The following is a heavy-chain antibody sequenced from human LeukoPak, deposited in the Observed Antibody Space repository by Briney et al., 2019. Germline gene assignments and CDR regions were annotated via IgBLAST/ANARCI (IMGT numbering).Heavy chain of an antibody. D-gene: IGHD3-9*01. Sequence: GGSLRLSCAASGFTFSSYAMNWVRQAPGKGLEWVAGISSGDRTFHAESVKGRFIISRDKSKDTLYLQMNSLRAEDTAVYYCAKDATASPYFHWFDNWGQGTQVVVSS. CDR2: ISSGDRT. CDR1: GFTFSSYA. J-gene: IGHJ4*02. CDR3: AKDATASPYFHWFDN. V-gene: IGHV3-23*01.